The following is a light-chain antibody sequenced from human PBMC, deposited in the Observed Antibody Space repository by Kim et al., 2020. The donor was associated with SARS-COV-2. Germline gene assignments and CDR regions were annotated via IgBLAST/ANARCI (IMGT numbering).Light chain of an antibody. CDR2: AAS. V-gene: IGKV1-27*01. CDR1: QGISNY. J-gene: IGKJ3*01. CDR3: QKYDSVPLT. Sequence: DIQMTQSPYSLSASVGDRITITCRASQGISNYLAWYQQRPGKAPTLLIYAASTLQTGAPSRFSGSGSGTDFTLTISSLQSEDVATYYCQKYDSVPLTFGPGTKVDIK.